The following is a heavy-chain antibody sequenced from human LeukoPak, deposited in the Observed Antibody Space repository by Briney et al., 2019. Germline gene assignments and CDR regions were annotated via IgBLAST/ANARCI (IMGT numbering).Heavy chain of an antibody. V-gene: IGHV4-34*01. J-gene: IGHJ4*02. D-gene: IGHD2-8*02. CDR2: INHSGST. CDR3: ARSSVLRAWYYFDH. Sequence: SETLSLTCAVYGGSFSGYYWSWIRQPPGKGREWIGEINHSGSTNYNPSLKSRVTISVDTSKNQFSLKLSSVTAADTAVYYCARSSVLRAWYYFDHWGQGTLVTVSS. CDR1: GGSFSGYY.